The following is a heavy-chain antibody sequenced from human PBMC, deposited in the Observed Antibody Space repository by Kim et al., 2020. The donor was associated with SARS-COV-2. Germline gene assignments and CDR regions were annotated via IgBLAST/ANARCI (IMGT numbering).Heavy chain of an antibody. D-gene: IGHD3-10*01. V-gene: IGHV4-59*01. CDR1: GGSISSYY. CDR3: ARDRGSRNGMDV. CDR2: IYYSGST. J-gene: IGHJ6*02. Sequence: SETLSLTCTVSGGSISSYYWSWIRQPPGKGLEWIGYIYYSGSTNYNPSLKSRVTISVDTSKNQFSLKLSSVTAADTAVYYCARDRGSRNGMDVWGQGTTVTVSS.